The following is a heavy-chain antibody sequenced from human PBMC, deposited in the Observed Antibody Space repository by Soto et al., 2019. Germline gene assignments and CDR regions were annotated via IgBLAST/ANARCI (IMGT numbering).Heavy chain of an antibody. CDR3: AGDKAVAGSVDYYYYMDV. CDR2: IYYSGST. Sequence: SDTLSLTCTVSGGSISSYYWSWIRQPPGKGLERIGYIYYSGSTNYNPSLKSRVTISVDTSKNQFSLKLSSVTAADTAVYYCAGDKAVAGSVDYYYYMDVWGKGTTVTVSS. CDR1: GGSISSYY. D-gene: IGHD6-19*01. J-gene: IGHJ6*03. V-gene: IGHV4-59*01.